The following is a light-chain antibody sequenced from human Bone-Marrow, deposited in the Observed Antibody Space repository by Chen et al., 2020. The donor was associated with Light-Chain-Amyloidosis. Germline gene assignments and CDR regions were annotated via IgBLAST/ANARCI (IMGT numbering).Light chain of an antibody. CDR2: DYS. CDR3: QVWDRSSDRPV. V-gene: IGLV3-21*02. CDR1: NIGSTS. Sequence: SYVLTQPSSVSVATGQTATIACGGNNIGSTSAHWYQQSPGQAPLLVVYDYSDRPSGIPERLSGSNSGNTATLTIIRVEAGDEADYYCQVWDRSSDRPVFGGGTKLTVL. J-gene: IGLJ3*02.